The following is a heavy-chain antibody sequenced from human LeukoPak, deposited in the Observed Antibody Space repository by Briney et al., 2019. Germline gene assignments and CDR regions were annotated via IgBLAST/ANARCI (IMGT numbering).Heavy chain of an antibody. Sequence: GGSLRLSCAASGFTFSSYAMSWVRQAPGKGLEWVSAISGSGGSTYYADSVEGRFTISRDNSKNSLYLQMNSLRAEDTAVYYCARDEYYYDSSLYFQHWGQGTLVTVSS. CDR3: ARDEYYYDSSLYFQH. J-gene: IGHJ1*01. V-gene: IGHV3-23*01. CDR1: GFTFSSYA. D-gene: IGHD3-22*01. CDR2: ISGSGGST.